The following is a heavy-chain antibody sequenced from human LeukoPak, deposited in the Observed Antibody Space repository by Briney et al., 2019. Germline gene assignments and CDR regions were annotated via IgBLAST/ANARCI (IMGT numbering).Heavy chain of an antibody. CDR3: ARVRGSYHFDY. D-gene: IGHD1-26*01. Sequence: GGSLRLSCAASGFTFSSYWMNWVRQAPGKGLEWVSYITSSSSAIYYADSVKGRFTISRDNAKNSLYLQMNSLRAEDTAVYYCARVRGSYHFDYWGQGTLVTVSS. J-gene: IGHJ4*02. CDR2: ITSSSSAI. CDR1: GFTFSSYW. V-gene: IGHV3-48*01.